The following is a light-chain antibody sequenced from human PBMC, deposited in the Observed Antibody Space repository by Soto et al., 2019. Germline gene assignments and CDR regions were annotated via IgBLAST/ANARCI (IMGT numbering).Light chain of an antibody. J-gene: IGLJ2*01. V-gene: IGLV3-21*04. CDR1: NIGSKS. CDR3: QVWDSSSNVV. CDR2: YDS. Sequence: SYELTQPPSVSVAPGKTASITCGGNNIGSKSVHWYQQKPGQAPVLVMYYDSNRPSGIPERFSGSKSGNTATLTISRVEAGDEADYYCQVWDSSSNVVFGGGTKLTVL.